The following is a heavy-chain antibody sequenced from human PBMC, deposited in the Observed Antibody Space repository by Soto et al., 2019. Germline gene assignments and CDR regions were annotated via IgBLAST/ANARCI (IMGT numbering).Heavy chain of an antibody. V-gene: IGHV3-23*01. CDR1: GFTFSSYA. J-gene: IGHJ6*03. Sequence: GGSLRLSCAASGFTFSSYAMSWVRQAPGKGLEWVSAISGSGGSTYYADSVKGRFTISRDNSKNTLYLQMNSLRAEDTAVYYCAKVAFSSSSSYYYYYMDVWGKGTTVTVSS. CDR2: ISGSGGST. CDR3: AKVAFSSSSSYYYYYMDV. D-gene: IGHD6-6*01.